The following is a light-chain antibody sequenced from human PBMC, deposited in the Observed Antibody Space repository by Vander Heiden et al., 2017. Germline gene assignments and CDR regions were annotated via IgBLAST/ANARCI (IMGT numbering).Light chain of an antibody. CDR1: RFNIGNTY. CDR3: AGWDDTLSGVV. Sequence: QSVLTQPPSTSRTPGQRVSISCHGRRFNIGNTYCYRYQQVPGSAPKLLIYRDDQRPSGVPDRFAGSKSGTSASLAISGLRSEDEADYYCAGWDDTLSGVVFGGGTKLTVL. V-gene: IGLV1-47*01. CDR2: RDD. J-gene: IGLJ2*01.